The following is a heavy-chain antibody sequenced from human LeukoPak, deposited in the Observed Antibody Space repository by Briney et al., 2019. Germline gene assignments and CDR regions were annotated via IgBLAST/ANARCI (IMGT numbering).Heavy chain of an antibody. CDR3: ARVKDGGVFDY. CDR1: GYTFTVYY. CDR2: INPNSGGT. D-gene: IGHD2-8*02. J-gene: IGHJ4*01. Sequence: ASVRVSCKASGYTFTVYYMHWVRQAPGQGREWMGWINPNSGGTNYAHKFQGRVTMTRDTSISTAYMELSRLRSDDTAVYYCARVKDGGVFDYWGQGTLVTVSS. V-gene: IGHV1-2*07.